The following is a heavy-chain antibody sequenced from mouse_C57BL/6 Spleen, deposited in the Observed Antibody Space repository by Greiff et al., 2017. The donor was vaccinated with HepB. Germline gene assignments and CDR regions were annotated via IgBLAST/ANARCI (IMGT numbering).Heavy chain of an antibody. Sequence: QVQLQQSGAELVRPGTSVKVSCKASGYAFTNYLIEWVKQRPGQGLEWIGVINPGSGGTNYNEKFKGKATLPADKSSSTAYMQLSSLTSEDSAVYFCAISITTVVATKRYYWGQGTTLTVSS. CDR3: AISITTVVATKRYY. J-gene: IGHJ2*01. V-gene: IGHV1-54*01. CDR1: GYAFTNYL. D-gene: IGHD1-1*01. CDR2: INPGSGGT.